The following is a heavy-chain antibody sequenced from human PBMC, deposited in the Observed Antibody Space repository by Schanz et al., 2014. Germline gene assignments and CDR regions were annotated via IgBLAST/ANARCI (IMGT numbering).Heavy chain of an antibody. J-gene: IGHJ4*02. Sequence: EVQLVESGGGLVQPGGSLRLSCAASGFSVSSNFMTWVRQAPGKGLEWVSLIYSGGDTNYAGSVKGRFTISRDGSKTTLYLQMNSLRAEDSAVYYCTRGSGPRSYGWYYDSWGQGTLVTVSS. CDR1: GFSVSSNF. CDR2: IYSGGDT. V-gene: IGHV3-66*01. CDR3: TRGSGPRSYGWYYDS. D-gene: IGHD3-10*01.